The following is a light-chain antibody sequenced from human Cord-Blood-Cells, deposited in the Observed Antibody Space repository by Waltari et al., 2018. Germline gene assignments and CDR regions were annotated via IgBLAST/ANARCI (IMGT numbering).Light chain of an antibody. Sequence: QSALTQPASVSGSPGQSITISCTGTSSDVGGYNYVSWYQQHPGKAPKLMIYEVSKLPSGVANRFSGSKSGNTASLTISGLQAEDEADYYCSSYTSSSTRVFGTGTKVTVL. CDR1: SSDVGGYNY. CDR2: EVS. V-gene: IGLV2-14*01. CDR3: SSYTSSSTRV. J-gene: IGLJ1*01.